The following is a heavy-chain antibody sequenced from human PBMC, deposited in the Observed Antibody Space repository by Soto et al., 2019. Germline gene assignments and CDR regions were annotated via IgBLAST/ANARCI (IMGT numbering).Heavy chain of an antibody. CDR2: ISSSSSTI. D-gene: IGHD6-19*01. CDR1: GFTFSTFS. J-gene: IGHJ4*02. CDR3: ARDPSSYNSDWGYYFVY. V-gene: IGHV3-48*01. Sequence: EVQLVESGGGLVQPGGSLRLSCAASGFTFSTFSMNWVRQAPGKGLEWVSYISSSSSTIYYADSVKGRFTISRDNAKNPLYLQMNSLRAEDTAVYYCARDPSSYNSDWGYYFVYWGQGTLVTIS.